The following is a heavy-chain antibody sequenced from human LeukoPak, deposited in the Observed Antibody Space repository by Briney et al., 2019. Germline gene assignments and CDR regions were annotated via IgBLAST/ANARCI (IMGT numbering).Heavy chain of an antibody. CDR2: IXPXSGGT. Sequence: CXXXGXXFTGXXXXWVXXAPXQXXXXXXWIXPXSGGTNYAQKFQGRVTMTRDTSISTAYMELSRLRSDDTAVYYCAREESQQLVRYYYYYMDVWGKGTTVTVSS. CDR3: AREESQQLVRYYYYYMDV. CDR1: GXXFTGXX. D-gene: IGHD6-13*01. J-gene: IGHJ6*03. V-gene: IGHV1-2*02.